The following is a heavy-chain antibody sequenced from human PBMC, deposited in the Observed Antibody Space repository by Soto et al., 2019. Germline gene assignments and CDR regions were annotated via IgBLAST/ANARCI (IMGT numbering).Heavy chain of an antibody. Sequence: QVQLVQSGAEVKKPGSSVKVSCRASGGTFNSYTLSWVRQAPGQGFEWLGRFIPVLGVTNYAQKFQGRVTLAADKATTTAYMELKHLTSEDPAVYYCANGAAAAGPWHDWFAPWGQGTLVPVSS. V-gene: IGHV1-69*02. J-gene: IGHJ5*02. D-gene: IGHD6-13*01. CDR1: GGTFNSYT. CDR3: ANGAAAAGPWHDWFAP. CDR2: FIPVLGVT.